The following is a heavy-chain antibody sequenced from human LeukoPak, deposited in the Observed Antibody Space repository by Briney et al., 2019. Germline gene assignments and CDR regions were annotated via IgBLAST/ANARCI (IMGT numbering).Heavy chain of an antibody. Sequence: PSETLSLTCTVSGGSISSYYWSWIRQPPGKGLEWIGYIYHSGSTNYNPSLKSRVTISVDTSKNQFSLKLSSVTAADTAVYYCARLDYYDSSGYSPKPVSGPFDYWGQGTLVTVSS. V-gene: IGHV4-59*01. J-gene: IGHJ4*02. CDR3: ARLDYYDSSGYSPKPVSGPFDY. D-gene: IGHD3-22*01. CDR1: GGSISSYY. CDR2: IYHSGST.